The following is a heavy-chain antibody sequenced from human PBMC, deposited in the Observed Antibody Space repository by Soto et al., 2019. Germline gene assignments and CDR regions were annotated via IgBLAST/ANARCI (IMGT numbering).Heavy chain of an antibody. J-gene: IGHJ3*02. Sequence: SETLSLTCSVSGDSISGFYWSWIRQPPGKGLEWIGYIYYSGSTNYNPSLKSRVTISVDTSKNQFSLKVSSVTAADTAVYYCARMTDYGDYDAFEIWGQGTMVSVSS. CDR3: ARMTDYGDYDAFEI. CDR2: IYYSGST. D-gene: IGHD4-17*01. CDR1: GDSISGFY. V-gene: IGHV4-59*01.